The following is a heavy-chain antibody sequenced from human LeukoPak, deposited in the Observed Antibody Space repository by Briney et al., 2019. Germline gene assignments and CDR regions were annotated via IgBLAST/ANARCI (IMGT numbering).Heavy chain of an antibody. CDR1: GLTFSSFA. V-gene: IGHV3-23*01. Sequence: PGGPLRLSCAASGLTFSSFAMNWVRPAPGKGLEWVSSISGSGGTTYYAGSVKGRFTTSRDNSKNTLFLQMNSLRADDTAIYYCANRDFWGQGTLVTVSS. J-gene: IGHJ4*02. CDR2: ISGSGGTT. CDR3: ANRDF.